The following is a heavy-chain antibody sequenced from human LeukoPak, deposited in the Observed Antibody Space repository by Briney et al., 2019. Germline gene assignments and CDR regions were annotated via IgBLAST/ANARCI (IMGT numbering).Heavy chain of an antibody. V-gene: IGHV1-69*05. Sequence: ASVKVSCTASGGTFSSYAISWVRQAPGQGLEWMGGIIPIFGTANYAQKFPGRVTITTDESTSTAYMELSSLRSEDTAVYYCARGDSSSWTTFDYWGQGTLVTVSS. J-gene: IGHJ4*02. CDR1: GGTFSSYA. CDR2: IIPIFGTA. CDR3: ARGDSSSWTTFDY. D-gene: IGHD6-13*01.